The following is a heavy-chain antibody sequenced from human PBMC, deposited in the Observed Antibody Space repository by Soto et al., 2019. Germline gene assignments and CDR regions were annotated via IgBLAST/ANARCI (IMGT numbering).Heavy chain of an antibody. V-gene: IGHV5-10-1*01. J-gene: IGHJ6*02. CDR2: IDPSDTYT. Sequence: GESLKISCKGSRYSFTNYWINWVRQIPGKGLEWMGKIDPSDTYTNYSPSFQGHVTISAEKSISTAYLQWSSLTASDTAIYYCPTGPPGYYTLDVWGQGTTVTVSS. CDR3: PTGPPGYYTLDV. CDR1: RYSFTNYW.